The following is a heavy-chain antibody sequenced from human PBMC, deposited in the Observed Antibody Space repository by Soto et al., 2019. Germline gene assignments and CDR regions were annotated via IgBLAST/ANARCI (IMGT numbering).Heavy chain of an antibody. V-gene: IGHV1-18*01. J-gene: IGHJ6*02. CDR2: ISPYNANT. Sequence: ASVKVSCKASGDTFSSYNITWVRQAPGQGLEWMGWISPYNANTHYAQNFQGRVTMTTDTSTSAVQMELRSLRSDDTAVYYCARATQLVNYYYGMDVWGQGTTVTVSS. CDR1: GDTFSSYN. CDR3: ARATQLVNYYYGMDV. D-gene: IGHD1-1*01.